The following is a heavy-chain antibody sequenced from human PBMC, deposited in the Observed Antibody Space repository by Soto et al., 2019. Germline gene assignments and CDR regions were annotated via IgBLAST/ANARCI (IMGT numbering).Heavy chain of an antibody. CDR2: IYYSGST. CDR3: AREATTIDYYYYYMDV. V-gene: IGHV4-61*01. D-gene: IGHD1-26*01. J-gene: IGHJ6*03. Sequence: SETLSLTCTVSGGSVSSGSYYWSWIRQPPGKGLEWIGYIYYSGSTNYNPSLKSRVTISVDTSKNQFSLKLSSVTAADTAVYYCAREATTIDYYYYYMDVWGKGTTVTVSS. CDR1: GGSVSSGSYY.